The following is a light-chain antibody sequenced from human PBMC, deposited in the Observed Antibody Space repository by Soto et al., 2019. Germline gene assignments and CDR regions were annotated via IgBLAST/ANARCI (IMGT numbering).Light chain of an antibody. CDR2: DVS. Sequence: QSALTQPRSVSGSPGQSVTISCTGTSSDFGGYNYVSWYQHHPGKAPKLMIYDVSERPSGVPDRFSGSKSGNTASLTISGLQAEDEADYYCCSYPGTFYVFGTRTKSPS. CDR1: SSDFGGYNY. J-gene: IGLJ1*01. V-gene: IGLV2-11*01. CDR3: CSYPGTFYV.